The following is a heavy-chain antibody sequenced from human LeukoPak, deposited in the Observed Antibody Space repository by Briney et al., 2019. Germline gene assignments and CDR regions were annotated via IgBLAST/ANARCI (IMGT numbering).Heavy chain of an antibody. V-gene: IGHV3-7*01. J-gene: IGHJ4*02. CDR1: GFTFNRSW. D-gene: IGHD1-1*01. Sequence: KSGGSLRLSCAASGFTFNRSWMNWVRQAPGKGLEWVANMDPSGSQKRYVDSVRGRFIISKDNPGASLYLDMYNLRAEDTAIYYCAIWTSVNYWGQGTLVTVSS. CDR2: MDPSGSQK. CDR3: AIWTSVNY.